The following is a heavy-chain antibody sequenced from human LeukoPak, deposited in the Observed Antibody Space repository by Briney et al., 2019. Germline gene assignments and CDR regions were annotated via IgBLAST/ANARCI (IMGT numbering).Heavy chain of an antibody. Sequence: GASVKVSCKASGGTFSSYTISWVRQAPGQGLEWMGGFDPEDGETIYAQKFQGRVTMTEDTSTDTAYMELSSLRSEDTAVYYCATGAYGGNSRVFDYWGQGTLVTVSS. CDR2: FDPEDGET. D-gene: IGHD4-23*01. J-gene: IGHJ4*02. V-gene: IGHV1-24*01. CDR1: GGTFSSYT. CDR3: ATGAYGGNSRVFDY.